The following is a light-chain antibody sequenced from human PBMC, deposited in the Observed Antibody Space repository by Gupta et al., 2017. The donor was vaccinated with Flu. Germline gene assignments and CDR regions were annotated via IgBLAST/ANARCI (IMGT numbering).Light chain of an antibody. V-gene: IGKV2-28*01. Sequence: IVLPQSPLSLPVPPGAPASSYSRSSQSLLNFNGCNYLEWYLQKPGQSPQLLIYVGSNRASGVPDRFSGSGSGTDFTLRISRMEAEDVGIYYCMQSVHTPRTFGQGTKVEIK. CDR3: MQSVHTPRT. CDR2: VGS. J-gene: IGKJ1*01. CDR1: QSLLNFNGCNY.